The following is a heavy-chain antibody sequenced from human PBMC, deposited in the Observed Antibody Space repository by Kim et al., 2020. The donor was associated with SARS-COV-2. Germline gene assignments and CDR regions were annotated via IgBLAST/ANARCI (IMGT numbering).Heavy chain of an antibody. CDR2: ITPQSGNT. CDR1: GYTFTDAD. Sequence: ASVKVSCKASGYTFTDADIIWVRQATGQGLEWMGRITPQSGNTFYAQKFRGRVTMTRNTSASTAYMELSSLTSGDTAVYYSASGYSGFDEGSYNWIDPWGQGTLITVSS. J-gene: IGHJ5*02. CDR3: ASGYSGFDEGSYNWIDP. D-gene: IGHD5-12*01. V-gene: IGHV1-8*01.